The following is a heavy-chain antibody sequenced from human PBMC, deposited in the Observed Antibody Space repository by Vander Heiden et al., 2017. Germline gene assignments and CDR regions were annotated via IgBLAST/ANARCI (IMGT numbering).Heavy chain of an antibody. CDR2: IIPIFGTA. CDR3: ASSPRSIRGGWYDYYYYYGMDV. V-gene: IGHV1-69*01. CDR1: GGTFSSYA. Sequence: QVQLVQSGAEVKKPGSSVKVSCKASGGTFSSYAISWVRQAPGQGLEWMGGIIPIFGTANYAQKFQGRVTITADESTSTAYMELSSLRSEDTAVYYCASSPRSIRGGWYDYYYYYGMDVWGQGTTVTVSS. D-gene: IGHD6-19*01. J-gene: IGHJ6*02.